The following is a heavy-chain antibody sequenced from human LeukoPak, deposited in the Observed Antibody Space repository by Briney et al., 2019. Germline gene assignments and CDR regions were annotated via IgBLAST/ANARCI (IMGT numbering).Heavy chain of an antibody. V-gene: IGHV1-46*01. CDR3: ARERIRVAGWFDP. CDR1: GYTFTSYY. Sequence: GASVKVSCKASGYTFTSYYMHWVRQAPGQGLEWMGIINPSGGSTSYAQKFQGRVTMTRDMSTSTVYMELSSLRSEDTAVYYCARERIRVAGWFDPWGQGTLVTVSS. D-gene: IGHD6-19*01. J-gene: IGHJ5*02. CDR2: INPSGGST.